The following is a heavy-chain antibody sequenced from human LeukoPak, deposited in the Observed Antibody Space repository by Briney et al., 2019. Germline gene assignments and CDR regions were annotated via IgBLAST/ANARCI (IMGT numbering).Heavy chain of an antibody. CDR2: IYYSGST. CDR3: AREGGSYPNWFDP. CDR1: GGSISSYY. Sequence: SETLSLTCTVSGGSISSYYWSWIRQPPGKGLERIGYIYYSGSTNYNPSLKSRVTISVDTSKNQFSLKLSSVTAADTAVYYCAREGGSYPNWFDPWGQGTPVTVSS. J-gene: IGHJ5*02. V-gene: IGHV4-59*01. D-gene: IGHD1-26*01.